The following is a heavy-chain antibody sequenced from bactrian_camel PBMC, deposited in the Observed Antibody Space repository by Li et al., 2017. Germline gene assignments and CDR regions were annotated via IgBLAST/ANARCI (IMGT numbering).Heavy chain of an antibody. CDR2: TSPDGVNT. CDR3: ARRIDGTTWQSADFGY. CDR1: GHYISARD. Sequence: HVQLVESGGGSVQAGGSLRLSCAGSGHYISARDMGWFRQASGKEREGVAATSPDGVNTYYADSVKGRFAASRDNAQNTVYLLMNSLKPDDTAVYYCARRIDGTTWQSADFGYWGQGTQVTVS. D-gene: IGHD6*01. J-gene: IGHJ6*01. V-gene: IGHV3S54*01.